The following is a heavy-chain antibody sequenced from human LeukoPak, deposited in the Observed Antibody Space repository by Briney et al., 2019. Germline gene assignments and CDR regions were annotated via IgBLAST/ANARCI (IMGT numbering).Heavy chain of an antibody. V-gene: IGHV3-13*01. CDR2: IGSAGYT. J-gene: IGHJ4*02. CDR3: VRQPDSARYGFDY. CDR1: GFTFDNND. Sequence: GGSLRLSCEVSGFTFDNNDMHWVRQTTGKGLEWVSAIGSAGYTYYADSVRGRFTITRDNAKQSLYPQMNSLRVEDTAVYHCVRQPDSARYGFDYWGRGTQVTVSS. D-gene: IGHD1-14*01.